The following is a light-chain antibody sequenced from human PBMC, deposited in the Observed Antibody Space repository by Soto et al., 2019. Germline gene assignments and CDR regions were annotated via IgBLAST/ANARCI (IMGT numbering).Light chain of an antibody. J-gene: IGKJ1*01. Sequence: IVLTQSPATLSVSPGERASLSCLASQSLNSNLAWYHQKAGQAPRLLIYGASTRATGIPARFSGSESGTEFTLTINSLQSEDFGVYYCQQYNDWPRTFGQGTKVDI. CDR2: GAS. CDR3: QQYNDWPRT. V-gene: IGKV3-15*01. CDR1: QSLNSN.